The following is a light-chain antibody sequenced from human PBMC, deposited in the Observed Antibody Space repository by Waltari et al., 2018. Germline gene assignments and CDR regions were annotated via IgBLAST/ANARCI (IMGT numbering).Light chain of an antibody. Sequence: DIQMSQSPSTLSAPVGARVSITCRASQSISTWLAWYQQKPGKAPKLLIYKASTLESGVPSRFSGSGSGTEFTLTISSLQPDDFATYYCQQYNGNLISFGQGTRLDSK. CDR3: QQYNGNLIS. J-gene: IGKJ5*01. CDR2: KAS. V-gene: IGKV1-5*03. CDR1: QSISTW.